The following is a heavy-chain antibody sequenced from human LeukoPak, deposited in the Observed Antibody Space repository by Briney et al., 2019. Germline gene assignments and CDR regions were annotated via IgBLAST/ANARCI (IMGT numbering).Heavy chain of an antibody. CDR1: GFPFSSYW. V-gene: IGHV3-7*01. J-gene: IGHJ6*03. CDR3: AREVRYYYYYMDV. Sequence: GGSLRLSCAASGFPFSSYWMSWVRQAPGKGLEWVANIKQDGSEKYYVDSVKGRFTISRDNAKNSLYLHMNSLRAEDTAVYYCAREVRYYYYYMDVWGKGTTVTVSS. D-gene: IGHD3-10*01. CDR2: IKQDGSEK.